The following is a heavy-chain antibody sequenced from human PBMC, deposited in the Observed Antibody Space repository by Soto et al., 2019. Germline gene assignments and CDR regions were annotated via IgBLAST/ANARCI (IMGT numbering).Heavy chain of an antibody. CDR3: ARGGGDGYNTVYFDY. CDR2: IYYSGST. D-gene: IGHD3-16*01. J-gene: IGHJ4*02. CDR1: GGSISSYY. Sequence: ETLSLTCTVFGGSISSYYWSWIRQPPGKGLEWIGYIYYSGSTNYNPSLKSRVTISVDTSKNQFSLKLSSVTAADTAVYYCARGGGDGYNTVYFDYWGQGTLVTVSS. V-gene: IGHV4-59*01.